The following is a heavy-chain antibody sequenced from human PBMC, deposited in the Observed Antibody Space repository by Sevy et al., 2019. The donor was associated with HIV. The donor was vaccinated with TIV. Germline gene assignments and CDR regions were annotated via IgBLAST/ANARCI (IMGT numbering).Heavy chain of an antibody. D-gene: IGHD3-22*01. CDR3: AKDIWGYPYYYDSSGYPAPEFDP. V-gene: IGHV3-43*01. CDR2: ISWDGGST. CDR1: GFTFDDYT. Sequence: GGSLRLSCAASGFTFDDYTMHWVRQAPGKGLEWVSLISWDGGSTYYADSVKGRFTISRDNSKNSLYLQMNSLRTEDTALYYCAKDIWGYPYYYDSSGYPAPEFDPWGQGTLVTVSS. J-gene: IGHJ5*02.